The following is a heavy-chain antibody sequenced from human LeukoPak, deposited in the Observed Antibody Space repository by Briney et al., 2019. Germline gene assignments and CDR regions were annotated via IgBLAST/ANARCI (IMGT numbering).Heavy chain of an antibody. V-gene: IGHV3-30*02. Sequence: GGSLRLSCAAFGFIFSNYGMHWVRQAPGKGLEWVAFIRYDGSTKDYADSVKGRFTISRDNSANSFYLQMDSLREADTAVYYCAKVRSSTSSRGAFHIWGPGTMVTVSS. CDR3: AKVRSSTSSRGAFHI. D-gene: IGHD2-2*01. J-gene: IGHJ3*02. CDR2: IRYDGSTK. CDR1: GFIFSNYG.